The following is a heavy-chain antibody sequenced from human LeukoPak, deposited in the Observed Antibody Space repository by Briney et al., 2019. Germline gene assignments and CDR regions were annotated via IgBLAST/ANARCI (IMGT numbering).Heavy chain of an antibody. CDR3: ATHYYGSGSCLLDY. J-gene: IGHJ4*02. V-gene: IGHV3-43*01. Sequence: PGGSLRLSCAASGFTFDDYTMHWVRQAPGKGLEWVSLISWGGGSTYYADSVKGRFTISRDNSKNSLYPQMNSLRTVDTALYYCATHYYGSGSCLLDYWGQGTLVTVSS. CDR2: ISWGGGST. CDR1: GFTFDDYT. D-gene: IGHD3-10*01.